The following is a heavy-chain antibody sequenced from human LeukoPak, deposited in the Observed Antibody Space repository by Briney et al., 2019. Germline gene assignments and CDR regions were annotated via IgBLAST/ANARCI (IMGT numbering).Heavy chain of an antibody. Sequence: GGSLRLSCAASGFTFSNYALHWVRQAPGKGLEWVAILSSDVSNKYYADSVKGRFTISRDNPKNTLYLQLNSLRPEDTAVYYCARSPLRFLEWETYFDYWGQGTLVTVSS. D-gene: IGHD3-3*01. CDR3: ARSPLRFLEWETYFDY. J-gene: IGHJ4*02. CDR2: LSSDVSNK. CDR1: GFTFSNYA. V-gene: IGHV3-30-3*01.